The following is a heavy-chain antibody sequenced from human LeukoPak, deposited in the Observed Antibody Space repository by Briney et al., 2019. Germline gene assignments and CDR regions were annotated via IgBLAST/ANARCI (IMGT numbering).Heavy chain of an antibody. Sequence: SETLSLTCTVSGGSISGYYWSWIRQPPGKGLEWIGYVYYSGNTNYNPSLKSRVIISVDVSKNQFSLNLSSVTAADTAVYYCARETSGWYGMDVWGQGTTVTVSS. CDR2: VYYSGNT. V-gene: IGHV4-59*01. D-gene: IGHD6-19*01. CDR3: ARETSGWYGMDV. CDR1: GGSISGYY. J-gene: IGHJ6*02.